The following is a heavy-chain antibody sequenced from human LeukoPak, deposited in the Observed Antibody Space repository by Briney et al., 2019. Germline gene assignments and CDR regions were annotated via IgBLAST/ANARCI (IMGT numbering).Heavy chain of an antibody. CDR2: IYTSGST. V-gene: IGHV4-61*02. Sequence: SETLSLTCTVSGGSISSGSYYWSWIRQPAGKGLEWIGRIYTSGSTNYNPSLKSRVTISVDTSKNQFSLKLSSVTAADTAVYYCARTTVVSFDYWGQGTLVTVSS. D-gene: IGHD4-23*01. CDR3: ARTTVVSFDY. CDR1: GGSISSGSYY. J-gene: IGHJ4*02.